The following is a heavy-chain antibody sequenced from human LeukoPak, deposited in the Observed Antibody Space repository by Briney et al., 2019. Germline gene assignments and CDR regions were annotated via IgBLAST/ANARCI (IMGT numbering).Heavy chain of an antibody. CDR2: IKQDESEK. J-gene: IGHJ4*02. D-gene: IGHD1-26*01. V-gene: IGHV3-7*03. CDR1: GFTFSSYW. Sequence: GGSLRLSCAASGFTFSSYWMSWVRQAPGKGPEWVANIKQDESEKYYVDSVKGRFTISRDNAKNSLYLQMNSLRAKDTAVYYCARDKIVGATNFDNWGQGTLVTVSS. CDR3: ARDKIVGATNFDN.